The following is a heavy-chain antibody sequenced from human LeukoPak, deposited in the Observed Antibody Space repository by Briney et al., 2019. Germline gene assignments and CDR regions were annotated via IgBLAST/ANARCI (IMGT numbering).Heavy chain of an antibody. CDR3: ARSYYSSSWQFGHMDV. Sequence: ASVKVSCKASGGTFSSYAISWVRQAPGQGLEWTGGIIPIFGTANYAQKFQGRVTITADESTSTAYMELSSLRSEDTAVYYCARSYYSSSWQFGHMDVWGKGTTVTVSS. CDR2: IIPIFGTA. CDR1: GGTFSSYA. D-gene: IGHD6-13*01. J-gene: IGHJ6*03. V-gene: IGHV1-69*13.